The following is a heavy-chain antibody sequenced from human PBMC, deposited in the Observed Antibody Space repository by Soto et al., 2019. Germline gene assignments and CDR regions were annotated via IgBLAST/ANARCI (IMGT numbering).Heavy chain of an antibody. D-gene: IGHD3-22*01. Sequence: EVQLVESGGGLVKPGGSLRLSCAASGFTFRNAWMNWVRQAPGKGLEWVGRIKSTSDGGTTDYAAPVKGRFIVSRDDSTYTVYLQINSLITEDTAVYYCTTDWFDSSGYYAYWGQGTLVSVSS. CDR2: IKSTSDGGTT. CDR1: GFTFRNAW. V-gene: IGHV3-15*01. J-gene: IGHJ4*02. CDR3: TTDWFDSSGYYAY.